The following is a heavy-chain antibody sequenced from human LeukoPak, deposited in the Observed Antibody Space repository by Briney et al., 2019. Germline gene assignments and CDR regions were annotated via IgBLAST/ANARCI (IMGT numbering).Heavy chain of an antibody. CDR3: ARGPSGWYFDY. V-gene: IGHV1-2*02. D-gene: IGHD6-19*01. Sequence: ASVKVSCKASGYTFTGYYLHWVRQAPGQGLEWMGWINPNSGDTNYAQKFQGRVTMTRDTSISTDYMELNSLRSDDTAVYYCARGPSGWYFDYWGQGTLVTVSS. CDR1: GYTFTGYY. J-gene: IGHJ4*02. CDR2: INPNSGDT.